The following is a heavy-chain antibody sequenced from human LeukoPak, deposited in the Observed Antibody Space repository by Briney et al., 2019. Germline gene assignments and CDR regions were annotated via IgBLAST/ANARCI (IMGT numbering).Heavy chain of an antibody. CDR3: AREGLTYYDILTGYYDAFDI. CDR2: INHSGST. Sequence: KPSETLSLTCAVYGGSFSGYYWSWIRQPPGKGLEWIGEINHSGSTNYNPSLKSRVTISVDTSKNQFSLKLSSVTAADTAVYYCAREGLTYYDILTGYYDAFDIWGQGTMVTVSS. J-gene: IGHJ3*02. V-gene: IGHV4-34*01. D-gene: IGHD3-9*01. CDR1: GGSFSGYY.